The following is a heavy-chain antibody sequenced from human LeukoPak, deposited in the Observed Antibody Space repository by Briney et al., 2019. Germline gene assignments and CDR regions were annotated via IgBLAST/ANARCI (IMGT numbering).Heavy chain of an antibody. CDR2: VYYCGST. V-gene: IGHV4-59*01. CDR1: GDSMRGYY. D-gene: IGHD3-22*01. J-gene: IGHJ3*02. Sequence: SETLSLTCSVSGDSMRGYYGSWIRQPPGKGLEWLGYVYYCGSTNNNPSLKSRGPISVEKPKNDCSLDLKSVEDADTAVYYCARGGRSSSGYAGDGFDIWGQGTVVSVSS. CDR3: ARGGRSSSGYAGDGFDI.